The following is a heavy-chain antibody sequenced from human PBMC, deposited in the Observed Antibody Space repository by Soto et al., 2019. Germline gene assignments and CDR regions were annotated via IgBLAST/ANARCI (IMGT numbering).Heavy chain of an antibody. CDR1: GGTFSTYA. CDR3: ASGIQLWLRRINNGYSG. Sequence: QVQLVQSGAEVKKPESSVKVSCKAPGGTFSTYAISWVRQAPGQGLEWMVGIIPMFGTANYAQRFQDRVPITADESTNTVYMELSSLRSEDTAVYFCASGIQLWLRRINNGYSGWGQGTLVTVSS. J-gene: IGHJ4*02. D-gene: IGHD5-18*01. V-gene: IGHV1-69*12. CDR2: IIPMFGTA.